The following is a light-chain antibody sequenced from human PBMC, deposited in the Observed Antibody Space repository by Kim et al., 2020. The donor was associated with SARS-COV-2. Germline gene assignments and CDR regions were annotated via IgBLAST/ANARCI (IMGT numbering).Light chain of an antibody. CDR1: NMGMKS. V-gene: IGLV3-21*04. CDR3: QVWDSSSDHYV. CDR2: YDS. J-gene: IGLJ1*01. Sequence: PVKGGRIPWGGSNMGMKSVPGYRRRPGQAPVLVIYYDSDRPSGIPERFSGSNSGNTATLTISRVEAGDEADYYCQVWDSSSDHYVFGTGTKVTVL.